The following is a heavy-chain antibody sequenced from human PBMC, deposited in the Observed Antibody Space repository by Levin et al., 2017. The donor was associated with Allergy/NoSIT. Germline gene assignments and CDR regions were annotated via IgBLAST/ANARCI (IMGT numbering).Heavy chain of an antibody. CDR1: GFTFSSYG. Sequence: PGGSLRLSCAASGFTFSSYGMHWVRQAPGKGLEWVAVIWDDGYKKYYADSVKGRFTFSRDNSKNTLYLQMKSRRAEDTAVYYCGRVLRFYYYYYMDVWGKGTTVTVSS. J-gene: IGHJ6*03. CDR2: IWDDGYKK. V-gene: IGHV3-33*01. D-gene: IGHD5-12*01. CDR3: GRVLRFYYYYYMDV.